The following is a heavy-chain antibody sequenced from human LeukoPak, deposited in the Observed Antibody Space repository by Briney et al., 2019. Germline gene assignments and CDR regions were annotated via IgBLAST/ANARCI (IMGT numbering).Heavy chain of an antibody. CDR1: GFTFSSYA. D-gene: IGHD7-27*01. CDR2: ISWNSRSI. CDR3: TKVNGDNAAHGSKWYFDV. Sequence: GESLRLSCSASGFTFSSYAMSWVRQAPGKGLEWVSGISWNSRSIVYTDSVKGRFTISRDNAKNSLYLQMNSLRLEDTALYYCTKVNGDNAAHGSKWYFDVWGRGTLVTVSS. J-gene: IGHJ2*01. V-gene: IGHV3-9*01.